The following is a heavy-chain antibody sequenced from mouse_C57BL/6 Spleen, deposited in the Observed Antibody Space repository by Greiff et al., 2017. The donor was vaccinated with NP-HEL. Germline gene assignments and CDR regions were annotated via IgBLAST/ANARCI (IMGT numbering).Heavy chain of an antibody. D-gene: IGHD1-1*01. CDR2: IDPSDSYT. V-gene: IGHV1-59*01. Sequence: QVQLQQPGAELVRPGTSVKLSCKASGYTFTSYWMHWVKQRPGQGLEWIGVIDPSDSYTNYNQKFKGKATLTVDTSSSTAYMQLSSLTSEDSAVYYCARDGITTVVEAMDYWGQGTSVTVSS. J-gene: IGHJ4*01. CDR1: GYTFTSYW. CDR3: ARDGITTVVEAMDY.